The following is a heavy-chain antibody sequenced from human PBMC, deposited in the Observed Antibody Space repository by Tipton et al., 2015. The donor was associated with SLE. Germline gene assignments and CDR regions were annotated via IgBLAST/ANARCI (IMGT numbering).Heavy chain of an antibody. V-gene: IGHV4-39*07. CDR2: IYYSGST. D-gene: IGHD6-19*01. CDR1: GGSISSSSYY. J-gene: IGHJ4*02. Sequence: LRLSCTVSGGSISSSSYYWGWIRQPPGKGLEWIGSIYYSGSTYYNPSLKSRVTISVDTSKNQFSLKLSSVTAADTAVYYCVGSSGFYYWGQGTLVTVSS. CDR3: VGSSGFYY.